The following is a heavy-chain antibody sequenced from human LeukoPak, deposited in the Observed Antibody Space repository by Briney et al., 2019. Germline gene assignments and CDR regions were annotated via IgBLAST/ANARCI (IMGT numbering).Heavy chain of an antibody. CDR1: VYTFTTYY. CDR3: ASGYKSVYGFDH. V-gene: IGHV1-46*01. CDR2: MNPSGGGT. D-gene: IGHD5-12*01. J-gene: IGHJ4*02. Sequence: ASVKISCKASVYTFTTYYMHWVREAPGHGLVWMGLMNPSGGGTRYAQKFQGRVTMTRDTSTSTVYMELSSLRSEDTAVYYCASGYKSVYGFDHWGQGTLVTVSS.